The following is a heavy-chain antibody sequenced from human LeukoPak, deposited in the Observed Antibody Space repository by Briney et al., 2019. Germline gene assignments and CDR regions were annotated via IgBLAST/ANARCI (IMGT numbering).Heavy chain of an antibody. J-gene: IGHJ3*02. Sequence: SETLSLTCTVSGGSISSSSYCWGWIRQPPGRGLEWIGSIYYSGSTYYNPSLKSRVTISVDTSKNQFSLKLSSVTAADTAVYYCARLNPLAAFDIWGQGTMVTVSS. CDR3: ARLNPLAAFDI. V-gene: IGHV4-39*01. CDR1: GGSISSSSYC. CDR2: IYYSGST.